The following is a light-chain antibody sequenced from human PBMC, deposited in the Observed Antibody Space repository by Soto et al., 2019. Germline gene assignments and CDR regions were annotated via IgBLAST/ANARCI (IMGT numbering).Light chain of an antibody. J-gene: IGLJ2*01. CDR2: EVT. CDR1: SNDVGNYNL. CDR3: CSSSGVSTWI. V-gene: IGLV2-23*02. Sequence: QSVLSQPASVSGSPGQSITISCSGTSNDVGNYNLVSWYQQHPGKVPKLLIYEVTRRPSGVSDRFSASKSGNTASLTISGLQAEDEADYYCCSSSGVSTWIFGGGTKVTV.